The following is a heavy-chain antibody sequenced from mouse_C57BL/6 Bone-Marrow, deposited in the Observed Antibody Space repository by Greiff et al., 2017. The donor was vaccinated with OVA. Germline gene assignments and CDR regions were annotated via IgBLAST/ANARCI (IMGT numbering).Heavy chain of an antibody. Sequence: EVKLMESEGGLVQPGSSMKLSCTASGFTFSDYYMAWVRQVPEKGLEWVANINYDGSSTYYLDSLKSRFIISRDNAKNILDLQMSSLKSEDTATYDCARDRGITTVVWGFYYWGQGTTLTVSS. D-gene: IGHD1-1*01. CDR2: INYDGSST. V-gene: IGHV5-16*01. J-gene: IGHJ2*01. CDR3: ARDRGITTVVWGFYY. CDR1: GFTFSDYY.